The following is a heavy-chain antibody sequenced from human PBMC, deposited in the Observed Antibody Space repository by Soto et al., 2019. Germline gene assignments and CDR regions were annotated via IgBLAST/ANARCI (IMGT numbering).Heavy chain of an antibody. Sequence: ASVKVSCKTSAYTFTNYGINWVRQAPGQGLEWMGWINLYNGNTKYAQKLQGRVTMTTDTSTNTAYMELKSLTSEDTAVYYCARTFSDGLPSDYWGQGTLVTVSS. CDR1: AYTFTNYG. D-gene: IGHD6-25*01. J-gene: IGHJ4*02. CDR2: INLYNGNT. V-gene: IGHV1-18*01. CDR3: ARTFSDGLPSDY.